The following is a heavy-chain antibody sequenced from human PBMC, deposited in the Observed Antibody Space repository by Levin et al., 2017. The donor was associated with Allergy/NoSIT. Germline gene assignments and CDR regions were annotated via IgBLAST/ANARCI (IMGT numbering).Heavy chain of an antibody. D-gene: IGHD6-19*01. V-gene: IGHV3-30*18. CDR1: GFTFSSCG. J-gene: IGHJ3*02. CDR2: ISSDGRKK. Sequence: LSLTCAASGFTFSSCGMHWVRQAPGKGLEWVAVISSDGRKKFYADSVKGRFTISRDNSKNTLDLQMNSLRAEDTAVYYCAKDVYGSGWYPLGNDAFEMWGQGTKVSVSS. CDR3: AKDVYGSGWYPLGNDAFEM.